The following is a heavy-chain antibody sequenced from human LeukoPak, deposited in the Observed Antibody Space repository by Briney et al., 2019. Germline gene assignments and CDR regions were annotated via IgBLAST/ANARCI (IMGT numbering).Heavy chain of an antibody. V-gene: IGHV3-23*01. J-gene: IGHJ4*02. CDR1: GFTFSSYA. Sequence: GGSLRLSCIASGFTFSSYAMNWVRQAPGKGLEWVSGISGSNTYYADSVKGRFTISRDSSTNTMYLQMNNLRAEDTAVYFCSKDDCVNGICYFDKWGQGTLVTASS. D-gene: IGHD2-8*01. CDR3: SKDDCVNGICYFDK. CDR2: ISGSNT.